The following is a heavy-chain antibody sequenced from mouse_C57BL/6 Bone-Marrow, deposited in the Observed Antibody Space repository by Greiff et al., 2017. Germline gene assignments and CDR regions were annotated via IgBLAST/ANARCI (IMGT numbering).Heavy chain of an antibody. CDR1: GYTFTDYN. D-gene: IGHD1-2*01. CDR2: INPNNGGT. Sequence: SGPELVKPGASVKIPCKASGYTFTDYNMDWVKQSHGKSLEWIGDINPNNGGTIYNQKFKGKATLIVDKSSSTAYMELRSLTSEDTAVYYCARDGRYWYFDVWGTGTTVTVSS. CDR3: ARDGRYWYFDV. J-gene: IGHJ1*03. V-gene: IGHV1-18*01.